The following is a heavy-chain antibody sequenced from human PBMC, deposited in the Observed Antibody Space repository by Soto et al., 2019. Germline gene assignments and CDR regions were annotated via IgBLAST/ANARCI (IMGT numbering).Heavy chain of an antibody. V-gene: IGHV4-31*03. CDR3: ARAYVLLWFGEYGGSNWFDP. D-gene: IGHD3-10*01. CDR1: GCSISSGGYY. CDR2: IYYSGST. J-gene: IGHJ5*02. Sequence: SDTLSLTCNVSGCSISSGGYYWSWLRQHPGKGLEWIGYIYYSGSTYYNPSLKSRVTISVDTSKNQFSLKLSSVTAADTAVYYCARAYVLLWFGEYGGSNWFDPWGQGTLVTVSS.